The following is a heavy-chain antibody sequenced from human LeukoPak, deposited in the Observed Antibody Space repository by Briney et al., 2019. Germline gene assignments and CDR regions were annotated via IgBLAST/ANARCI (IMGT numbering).Heavy chain of an antibody. J-gene: IGHJ4*02. CDR2: MNPNSGNT. V-gene: IGHV1-8*03. D-gene: IGHD2-2*01. CDR3: ARGQGYCSSTSCYSVYYFDY. CDR1: GYTFTSYD. Sequence: ASVKVSCKASGYTFTSYDINWVRPATGQGLEWMGWMNPNSGNTGYAQKFQGRVTITRNTSISTAYMELSSLRSEDTAVYYCARGQGYCSSTSCYSVYYFDYWGQGTLVTVSS.